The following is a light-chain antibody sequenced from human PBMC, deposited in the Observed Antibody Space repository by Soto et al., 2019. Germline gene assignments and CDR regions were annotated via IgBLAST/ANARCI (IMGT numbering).Light chain of an antibody. V-gene: IGKV3-20*01. J-gene: IGKJ1*01. CDR1: KGVDNNY. CDR2: GTS. Sequence: LRLSPGTMSLSPGERGTLSCRRSKGVDNNYLVWYQQKPGQAPRLLIFGTSSRATGIPDRFSGSGSGTHDTGIMSRHDPEDVVPYYCHQFSTSPWTFGQGTKVDIK. CDR3: HQFSTSPWT.